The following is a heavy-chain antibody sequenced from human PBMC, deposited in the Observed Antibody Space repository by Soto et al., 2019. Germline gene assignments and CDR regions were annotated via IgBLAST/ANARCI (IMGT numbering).Heavy chain of an antibody. D-gene: IGHD2-15*01. CDR1: GFTFSSYA. CDR2: ISGSGGST. J-gene: IGHJ5*02. Sequence: EVQLLESGGGLVQPGGSLRLSCAASGFTFSSYAMSWVRQAPGKGLEWVSAISGSGGSTYYADSVKGRFTISRDNSKSTLYLQMNSLRAEDTAVYYCAKTRGRGSGGNSNWFDPWGQGTLVTVSS. V-gene: IGHV3-23*01. CDR3: AKTRGRGSGGNSNWFDP.